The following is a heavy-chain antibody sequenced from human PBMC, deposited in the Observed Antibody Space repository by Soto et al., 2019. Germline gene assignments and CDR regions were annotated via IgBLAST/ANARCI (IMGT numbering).Heavy chain of an antibody. Sequence: QVQLVQSGAEVKKPGASVKVSCKASGYTFTSHDINWMRQTTGQGLEWMGWMNPNRGHTNSAQKFQGRATTTRDTCIKTAYMELTNLRSEDTAIYYGAGDLSTTWGQRTLVTVSS. V-gene: IGHV1-8*01. CDR1: GYTFTSHD. CDR2: MNPNRGHT. CDR3: AGDLSTT. D-gene: IGHD2-2*01. J-gene: IGHJ5*02.